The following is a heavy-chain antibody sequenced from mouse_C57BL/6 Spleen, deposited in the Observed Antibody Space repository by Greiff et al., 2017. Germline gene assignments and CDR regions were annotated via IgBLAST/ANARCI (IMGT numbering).Heavy chain of an antibody. V-gene: IGHV5-4*01. CDR3: ARGGGSSLFAY. J-gene: IGHJ3*01. CDR2: ISDGGSYT. Sequence: EVQLQQSGGGLVKPGGSLKLSCAASGFTFSSYAMSWVRQTPEKRLEWVATISDGGSYTYYPDNVKGRFTIARDNAKNNLYLQMSHLKSEDTAMYYCARGGGSSLFAYWGQGTLVTVAA. CDR1: GFTFSSYA. D-gene: IGHD1-1*01.